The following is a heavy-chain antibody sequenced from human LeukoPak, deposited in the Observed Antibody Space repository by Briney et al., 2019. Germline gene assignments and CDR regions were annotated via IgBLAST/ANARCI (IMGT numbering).Heavy chain of an antibody. V-gene: IGHV4-34*01. J-gene: IGHJ4*02. Sequence: SETLSLTCAVYGGSFSGYYWSWIRQPPGKGLEWIGEINHSGSTNYNPSLKSRVTISVDTSKNQFSLKLSSVTAADTAVYYCASRCSGGSCYFAGPYFDYWGQGTLVTVSS. D-gene: IGHD2-15*01. CDR1: GGSFSGYY. CDR3: ASRCSGGSCYFAGPYFDY. CDR2: INHSGST.